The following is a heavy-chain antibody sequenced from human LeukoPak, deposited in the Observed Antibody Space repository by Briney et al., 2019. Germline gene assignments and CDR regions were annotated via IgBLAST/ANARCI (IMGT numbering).Heavy chain of an antibody. V-gene: IGHV1-46*01. J-gene: IGHJ3*02. Sequence: GASVKVSCKASGYTFTSYYMHWVRQAPGQGLEWMGIINPSGGSTSYAQKFQGRVTMTRDTSTRTVYMELSSLRSEDTAVYYCATRFIGSYAFDIWGQGTMVTVSS. D-gene: IGHD1-26*01. CDR2: INPSGGST. CDR1: GYTFTSYY. CDR3: ATRFIGSYAFDI.